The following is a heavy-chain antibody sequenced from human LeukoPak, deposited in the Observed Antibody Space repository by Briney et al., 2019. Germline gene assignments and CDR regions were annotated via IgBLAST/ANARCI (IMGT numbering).Heavy chain of an antibody. D-gene: IGHD3-22*01. V-gene: IGHV3-23*01. CDR3: AKRGVVIRVILVGFHKEAYYFDS. CDR1: GITLSNYG. Sequence: GGSLRLSCAVSGITLSNYGMSWVRQAPGKGLEWVAGISDSGGSTNYADSVKGRFTISRDNPKNTLYLQMNSPRAEDTAVYFCAKRGVVIRVILVGFHKEAYYFDSWGQGALVTVSS. CDR2: ISDSGGST. J-gene: IGHJ4*02.